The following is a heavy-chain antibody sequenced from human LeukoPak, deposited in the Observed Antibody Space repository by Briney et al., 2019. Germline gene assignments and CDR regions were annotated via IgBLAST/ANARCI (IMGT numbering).Heavy chain of an antibody. D-gene: IGHD3-10*01. CDR3: ASLYGSGSYASYYYGMDV. J-gene: IGHJ6*02. CDR2: ISSSGSTI. Sequence: GESLRLSCAASGFTFSDYYMSWIRQAPGKGLEWVSYISSSGSTIYYADSVKGRFTISRDNAKNSLYLQMNSLRAEDTAVYYCASLYGSGSYASYYYGMDVWGQGTTVTVSS. V-gene: IGHV3-11*01. CDR1: GFTFSDYY.